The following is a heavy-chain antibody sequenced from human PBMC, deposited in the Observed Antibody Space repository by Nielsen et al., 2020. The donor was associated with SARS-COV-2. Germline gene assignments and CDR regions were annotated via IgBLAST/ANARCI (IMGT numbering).Heavy chain of an antibody. J-gene: IGHJ6*02. D-gene: IGHD6-13*01. V-gene: IGHV3-30*04. Sequence: GGSLRLSCAASGFTFSSYAMHWVRQAPGKGLEWVAVISYDESNKYYADSVKGRFTISRDNFRNTLYLQVNSLRAEDTAVYYCARDHHLSSSWLYYYYGMDVWGQGTTVTVSS. CDR1: GFTFSSYA. CDR2: ISYDESNK. CDR3: ARDHHLSSSWLYYYYGMDV.